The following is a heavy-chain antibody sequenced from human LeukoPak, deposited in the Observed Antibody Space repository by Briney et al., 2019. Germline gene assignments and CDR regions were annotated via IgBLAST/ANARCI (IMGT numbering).Heavy chain of an antibody. J-gene: IGHJ3*02. CDR3: ARTSTFGAFDI. CDR1: GFTFSNYA. CDR2: ISGSGGST. D-gene: IGHD3-10*01. V-gene: IGHV3-23*01. Sequence: PGGSLRLSCAASGFTFSNYAMSWVRQAPGKGLECVSGISGSGGSTYYADSVKGRFTISRDNSKNTLYLQMNSLRAEDTAVYYCARTSTFGAFDIWGQGTMVTVSS.